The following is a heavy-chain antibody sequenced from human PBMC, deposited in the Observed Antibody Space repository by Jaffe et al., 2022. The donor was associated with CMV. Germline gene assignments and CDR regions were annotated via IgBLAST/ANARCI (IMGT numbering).Heavy chain of an antibody. CDR2: ISSSGSTI. CDR3: ARDLGVYCSGGSCYSDYYYYGMDV. Sequence: QVQLVESGGGLVKPGGSLRLSCAASGFTFSDYYMSWIRQAPGKGLEWVSYISSSGSTIYYADSVKGRFTISRDNAKNSLYLQMNSLRAEDTAVYYCARDLGVYCSGGSCYSDYYYYGMDVWGQGTTVTVSS. V-gene: IGHV3-11*01. J-gene: IGHJ6*02. D-gene: IGHD2-15*01. CDR1: GFTFSDYY.